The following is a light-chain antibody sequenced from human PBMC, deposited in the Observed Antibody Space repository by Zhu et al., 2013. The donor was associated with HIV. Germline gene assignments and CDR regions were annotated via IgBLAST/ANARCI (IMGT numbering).Light chain of an antibody. V-gene: IGKV3-20*01. CDR1: QSIRKNI. J-gene: IGKJ4*01. Sequence: EIVLTQSPVTLSLFPGERATLSCRASQSIRKNILAWYQQKPGQAPRLLIYGASTRATGIPDRFSGSGSGTDFTLTISRLEPEDFAVYYCQQYGSSPLTFGGGTTVESK. CDR2: GAS. CDR3: QQYGSSPLT.